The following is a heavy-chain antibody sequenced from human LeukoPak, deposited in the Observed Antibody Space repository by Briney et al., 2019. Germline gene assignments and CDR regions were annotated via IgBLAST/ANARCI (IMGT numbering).Heavy chain of an antibody. CDR3: AKGSSSHQYSFDY. CDR1: GFTFSSNG. J-gene: IGHJ4*02. CDR2: TRYDKSNI. V-gene: IGHV3-30*02. D-gene: IGHD6-13*01. Sequence: GGSLRLSCAASGFTFSSNGMHWVRQAPGKGLEWVALTRYDKSNIYYADSVKGRFTISRDNSKNTLYLQMNSLRAEDTAVYYCAKGSSSHQYSFDYWGRGTLVTVSS.